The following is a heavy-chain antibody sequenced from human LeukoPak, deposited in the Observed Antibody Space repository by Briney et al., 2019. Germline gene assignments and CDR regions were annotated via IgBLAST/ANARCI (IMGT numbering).Heavy chain of an antibody. V-gene: IGHV1-58*01. D-gene: IGHD6-13*01. J-gene: IGHJ3*02. CDR2: IFVGSGNT. CDR3: AADLGIAAAGTGAFDI. Sequence: ASVKVSCKASGFTFTSSAVQWVRQARGQRLEWIGWIFVGSGNTNYAQKFQERVTITRDMSTSTAYMELSSLRSEDTAVYYCAADLGIAAAGTGAFDIWGQGTMVTVSS. CDR1: GFTFTSSA.